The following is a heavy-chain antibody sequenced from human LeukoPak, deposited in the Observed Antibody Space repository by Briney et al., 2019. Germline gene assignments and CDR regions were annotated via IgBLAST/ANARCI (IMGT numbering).Heavy chain of an antibody. Sequence: GGSLRLSCAASGFTFSSYEMNWVRQAPGKVLEWVSSISSSSSYIYYADSLKARFIISRDNAKNSLYLQVNSLRAEDTAVYYCARDRTTVTTFDYWGQGTLVTVSS. V-gene: IGHV3-21*01. CDR1: GFTFSSYE. CDR3: ARDRTTVTTFDY. J-gene: IGHJ4*02. D-gene: IGHD4-17*01. CDR2: ISSSSSYI.